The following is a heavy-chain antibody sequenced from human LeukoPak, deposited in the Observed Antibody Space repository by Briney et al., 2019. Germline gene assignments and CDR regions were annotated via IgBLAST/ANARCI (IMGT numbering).Heavy chain of an antibody. CDR1: GYSINSGYY. V-gene: IGHV4-38-2*02. CDR2: MYHSGST. J-gene: IGHJ4*02. Sequence: SETLSLTCTVSGYSINSGYYWGWIRQPPGKGLEWIGNMYHSGSTYYSPSLKSRVTMSVDTSKNQFSLRLTSVTAADTAVYYCARAGYSSGWYPPYFDYWGQGTLVTVSS. D-gene: IGHD6-19*01. CDR3: ARAGYSSGWYPPYFDY.